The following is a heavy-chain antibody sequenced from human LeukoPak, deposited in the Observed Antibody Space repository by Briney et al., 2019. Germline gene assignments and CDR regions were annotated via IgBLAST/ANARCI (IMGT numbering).Heavy chain of an antibody. V-gene: IGHV1-8*01. CDR1: GYTFTSYD. D-gene: IGHD2-2*01. CDR3: ARAHSNPFVVVPAAMYYYYYYMDV. J-gene: IGHJ6*03. CDR2: MNPNSGNT. Sequence: ASVKVSCKASGYTFTSYDINWVRQATGQGLEWMGWMNPNSGNTGYAQKFQGRATMTRNTSISTASMDLSSLRSEDTAVYYCARAHSNPFVVVPAAMYYYYYYMDVWGKGTTVTVSS.